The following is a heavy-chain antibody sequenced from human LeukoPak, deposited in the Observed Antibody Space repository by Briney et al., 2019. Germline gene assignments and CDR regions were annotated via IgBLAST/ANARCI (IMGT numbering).Heavy chain of an antibody. CDR1: GYTFTGYY. D-gene: IGHD1-26*01. CDR2: ISAYNGNT. V-gene: IGHV1-18*04. J-gene: IGHJ4*02. Sequence: ASVKVSCKASGYTFTGYYMHWVRQAPGQGLEWMGWISAYNGNTKYAQKVQGRVTMTTDTSTSTAYMELRSPRSDDTAVYYCARGLGGSGSYFLTFDYWGQGTLVTVSS. CDR3: ARGLGGSGSYFLTFDY.